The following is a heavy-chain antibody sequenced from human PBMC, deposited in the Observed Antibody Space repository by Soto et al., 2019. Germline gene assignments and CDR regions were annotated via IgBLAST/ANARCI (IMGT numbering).Heavy chain of an antibody. D-gene: IGHD4-17*01. J-gene: IGHJ3*02. CDR2: IIPIFGTA. CDR1: CGTFSSYA. V-gene: IGHV1-69*13. Sequence: ASVKVSCRASCGTFSSYAISWVRQAPGQGLEWMGGIIPIFGTANYAQKFQGRVTITADESTSTAYMELSSLRSEDTAVYYCARGAYGVSAFDIWGQGTMVTVSS. CDR3: ARGAYGVSAFDI.